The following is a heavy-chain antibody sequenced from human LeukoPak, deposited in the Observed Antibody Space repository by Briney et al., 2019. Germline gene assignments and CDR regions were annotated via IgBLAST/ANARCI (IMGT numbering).Heavy chain of an antibody. CDR2: MNPNSGNT. D-gene: IGHD3-22*01. CDR3: ARYYYDSSGYYRTYYFDY. Sequence: ASVKVSCKASGYTFTSYGISWVRQAPGQGLEWMGWMNPNSGNTGYAQKFQGRVTMTRNTSISTAYMELSSLRSEDTAVYYCARYYYDSSGYYRTYYFDYWGQGTLVTVSS. J-gene: IGHJ4*02. V-gene: IGHV1-8*02. CDR1: GYTFTSYG.